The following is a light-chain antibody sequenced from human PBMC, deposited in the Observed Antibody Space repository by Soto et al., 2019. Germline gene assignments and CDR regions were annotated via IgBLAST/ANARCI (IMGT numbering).Light chain of an antibody. CDR1: SSDVGGYNY. J-gene: IGLJ3*02. CDR3: TSYTSTSTWV. CDR2: EVS. V-gene: IGLV2-14*01. Sequence: QSALTQPASVSGSPGQSITISCTGTSSDVGGYNYVSWYQQHPGKAPKLMIYEVSNRPSGVSNRFSGSKSGNTASLTIYGLPAEDEDNYYCTSYTSTSTWVFGGGTKLTVL.